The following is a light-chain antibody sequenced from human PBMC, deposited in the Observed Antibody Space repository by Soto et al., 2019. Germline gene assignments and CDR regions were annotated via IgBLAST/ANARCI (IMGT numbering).Light chain of an antibody. V-gene: IGKV3-15*01. J-gene: IGKJ4*01. Sequence: IVMTQSPATLSVSPGERATLSCRASQSISTNLAWYQQKPGRGPRLLIFGASTRAIGIPARFSGSGSGTHFTLTITNLQSEDFAVYFCQHYNEWRLTLGGGTKVDIK. CDR3: QHYNEWRLT. CDR2: GAS. CDR1: QSISTN.